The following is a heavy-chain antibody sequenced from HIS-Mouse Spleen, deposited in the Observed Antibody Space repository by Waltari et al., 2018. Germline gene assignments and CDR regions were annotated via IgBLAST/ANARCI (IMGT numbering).Heavy chain of an antibody. V-gene: IGHV3-30*04. CDR1: GFTFSSYA. CDR3: ARGGWGY. D-gene: IGHD1-26*01. J-gene: IGHJ4*02. CDR2: ISYDGSNK. Sequence: QVQLVESGGGVVQPGRSLRLSCAASGFTFSSYAMHWVRQAPGKGLEWVAVISYDGSNKYYADSVKGRFTISRDNSKNTLYLQMNSLRAEDTAVYYWARGGWGYWGQGTLVTVSS.